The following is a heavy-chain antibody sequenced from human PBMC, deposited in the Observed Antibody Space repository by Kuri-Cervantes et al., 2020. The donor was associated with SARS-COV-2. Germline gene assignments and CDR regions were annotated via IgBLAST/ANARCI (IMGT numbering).Heavy chain of an antibody. Sequence: GGSLRLSCKGSGYSFTSYWISWVRQMPGKGLEWMGRIDPSDSYTNYSPSFQGHVTISADKSISTAYLQWSSLKAPDTAMYYCASTVAFWSGYYDYWGQGTLVTVSS. V-gene: IGHV5-10-1*01. CDR3: ASTVAFWSGYYDY. CDR2: IDPSDSYT. CDR1: GYSFTSYW. J-gene: IGHJ4*02. D-gene: IGHD3-3*01.